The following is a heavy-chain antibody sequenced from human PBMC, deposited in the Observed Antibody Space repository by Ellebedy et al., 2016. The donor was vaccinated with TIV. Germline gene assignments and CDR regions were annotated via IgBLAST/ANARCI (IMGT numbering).Heavy chain of an antibody. D-gene: IGHD1-26*01. CDR3: ARDRIVGATSNYYYGMDV. J-gene: IGHJ6*02. V-gene: IGHV3-30-3*01. CDR2: ISYDGSNK. Sequence: GGSLRLXXAASGFTFSSYAMHWVRQAPGKGLEWVAVISYDGSNKYYADSVKGRFTISRDNSKNTLYLQMNSLRAEDTAVYYCARDRIVGATSNYYYGMDVWGQGTTVTVSS. CDR1: GFTFSSYA.